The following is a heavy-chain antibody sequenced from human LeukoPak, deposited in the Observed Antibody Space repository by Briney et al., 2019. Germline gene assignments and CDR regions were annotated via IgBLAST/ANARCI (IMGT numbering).Heavy chain of an antibody. CDR1: GGSISRYY. CDR3: ARAVVVSPHYYYGMDV. V-gene: IGHV4-59*08. CDR2: IYYSGST. J-gene: IGHJ6*02. D-gene: IGHD2-15*01. Sequence: SETLSLTCTVSGGSISRYYWSWIRQPPGKGLEWIGYIYYSGSTNYNPSLKSRVTISVDTSKNQFSLKLSSVTAADTAVYYCARAVVVSPHYYYGMDVWGQGTTVTVSS.